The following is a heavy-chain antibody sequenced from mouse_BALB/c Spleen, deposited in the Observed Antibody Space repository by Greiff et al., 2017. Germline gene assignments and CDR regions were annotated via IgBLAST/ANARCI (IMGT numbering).Heavy chain of an antibody. V-gene: IGHV3-6*02. CDR2: ISYDGSN. Sequence: VQLKESGPGLVKPSQSLSLTCSVTGYSITSGYYWNWIRQFPGNKLEWMGYISYDGSNNYNPSLKNRISITRDTSKNQFFLKLNSVTTEDTATYYCARDSNWDGEGYFDYWGQGTTLTVSS. CDR1: GYSITSGYY. J-gene: IGHJ2*01. D-gene: IGHD4-1*01. CDR3: ARDSNWDGEGYFDY.